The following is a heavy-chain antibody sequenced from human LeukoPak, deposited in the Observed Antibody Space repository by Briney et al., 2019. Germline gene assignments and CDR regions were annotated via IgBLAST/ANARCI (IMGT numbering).Heavy chain of an antibody. J-gene: IGHJ4*02. D-gene: IGHD3-10*01. CDR1: GFTFSSYG. Sequence: GGSLRLSSAASGFTFSSYGMHWVRQAPGKGLEWVAVIWYDGSNKYYADSVKGRFTISRDNSKNTLYLQMNSLRAEDTAVYYCARDLYPITMVRGVIIGCDYWGQGTLVTVSS. V-gene: IGHV3-33*01. CDR2: IWYDGSNK. CDR3: ARDLYPITMVRGVIIGCDY.